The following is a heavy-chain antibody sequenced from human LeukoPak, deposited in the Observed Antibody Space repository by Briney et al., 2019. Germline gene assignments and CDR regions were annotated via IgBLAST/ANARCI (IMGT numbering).Heavy chain of an antibody. CDR3: ARGSKHWSNDY. J-gene: IGHJ4*02. Sequence: LSLTCTVSGYSISSGYYWGWVRQPPGKGLEWVAVISYDGSNKYYADSVKGRFTISRDNAKNSLYLQMNSLRAEDTAMYYCARGSKHWSNDYWGQGTLVTVSS. CDR1: GYSISSGYY. D-gene: IGHD1-26*01. CDR2: ISYDGSNK. V-gene: IGHV3-30*03.